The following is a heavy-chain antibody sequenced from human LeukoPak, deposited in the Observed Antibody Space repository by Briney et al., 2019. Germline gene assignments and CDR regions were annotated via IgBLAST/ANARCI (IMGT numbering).Heavy chain of an antibody. D-gene: IGHD6-19*01. CDR2: INPSGGST. V-gene: IGHV1-46*01. J-gene: IGHJ4*02. Sequence: VASVKVSCKASGYTFTSYYMHWVRQAPGQGLEWMGIINPSGGSTSYAQKFQGRVTMTRDMSTSTVYMELSSLRSEDTAVYYCARSIAVAASYYYFDYWGQGTLVTVSS. CDR1: GYTFTSYY. CDR3: ARSIAVAASYYYFDY.